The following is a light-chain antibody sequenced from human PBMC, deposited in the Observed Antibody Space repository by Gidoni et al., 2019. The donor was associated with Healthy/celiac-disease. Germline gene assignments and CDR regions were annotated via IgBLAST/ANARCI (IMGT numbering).Light chain of an antibody. CDR3: RQSFTLYT. V-gene: IGKV1-39*01. CDR2: AAS. J-gene: IGKJ2*01. CDR1: QSISSH. Sequence: DIQMTQSPSSLSASVGDRVTITCRASQSISSHLNWYQQKPGKAPKLLIYAASSLQSGVPSRFSGSGSGTDFTLTISSLQPEDFATYYGRQSFTLYTFGQGTKVEIK.